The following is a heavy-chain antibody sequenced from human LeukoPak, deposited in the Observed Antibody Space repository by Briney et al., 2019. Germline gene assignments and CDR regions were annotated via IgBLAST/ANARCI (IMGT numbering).Heavy chain of an antibody. Sequence: GGSLRLSCAASGFTFSDYYMSWIRQAPGKGLEWVSFISSSSSYIYYGDSVKGRFTISRDNAKNSLYLQMNSLRVEDTAVYYCARGEWSSSPFDYWGQGTLVTVSS. CDR1: GFTFSDYY. J-gene: IGHJ4*02. CDR2: ISSSSSYI. V-gene: IGHV3-11*06. CDR3: ARGEWSSSPFDY. D-gene: IGHD6-6*01.